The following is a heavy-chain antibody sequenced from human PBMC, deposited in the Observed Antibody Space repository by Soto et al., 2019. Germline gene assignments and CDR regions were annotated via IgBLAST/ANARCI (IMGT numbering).Heavy chain of an antibody. D-gene: IGHD2-15*01. V-gene: IGHV3-23*01. CDR1: GFTFSSYA. J-gene: IGHJ5*02. CDR3: AKVEAGCSGGSCYLNWFDP. CDR2: ISGSGGST. Sequence: PGGSLRLSCAASGFTFSSYAMSWVRQAPGKGLEWVSAISGSGGSTYYADSVKGRFTISRDNSKNTLYLQMNSLRAEDTAVYYCAKVEAGCSGGSCYLNWFDPWGQGTLVTVSS.